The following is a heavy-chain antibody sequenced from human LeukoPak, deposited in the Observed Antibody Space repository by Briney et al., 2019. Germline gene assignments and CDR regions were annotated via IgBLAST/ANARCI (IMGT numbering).Heavy chain of an antibody. D-gene: IGHD7-27*01. Sequence: PSETLSLTCVVYGGAFSDYYWSWIRQSPGKGLEWIGYIYYTGTSYNPSLKSRVTISADTSKNQFSLNLSSVTAADTAVYYCASRKLGNDYWGQGTLVTVSS. CDR2: IYYTGT. J-gene: IGHJ4*02. V-gene: IGHV4-59*01. CDR3: ASRKLGNDY. CDR1: GGAFSDYY.